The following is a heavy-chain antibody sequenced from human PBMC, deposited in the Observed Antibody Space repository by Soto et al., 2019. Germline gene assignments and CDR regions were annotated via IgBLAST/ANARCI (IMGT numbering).Heavy chain of an antibody. J-gene: IGHJ6*02. CDR1: GGTFSRYT. CDR3: ASHFTGVLVLGTSPPGGDNYGWDV. Sequence: QVQLVQSGAEVKKPGSSVKVSCKASGGTFSRYTFTWVRQAPGQGLESMGRIIPILDIPNYAQNFQGRVTITADKSTSTAYMELSSLTSDDTAVYYCASHFTGVLVLGTSPPGGDNYGWDVWGQGTTVTVSS. D-gene: IGHD2-8*02. CDR2: IIPILDIP. V-gene: IGHV1-69*02.